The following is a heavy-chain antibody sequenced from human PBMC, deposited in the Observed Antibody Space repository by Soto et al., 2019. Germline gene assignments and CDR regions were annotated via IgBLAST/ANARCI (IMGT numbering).Heavy chain of an antibody. CDR1: GFTFTGYY. Sequence: QVQLVQSGAEVKKPGASVKVSCKASGFTFTGYYIHWVRQAPGQGLEWMGWINPKNGGTNYAQNVQGRVTMTRDTSITTAYMEVSRLRSDDTAVYYCARKMAGYYYCMDVWGQGTTVTVSS. J-gene: IGHJ6*02. CDR3: ARKMAGYYYCMDV. V-gene: IGHV1-2*02. CDR2: INPKNGGT.